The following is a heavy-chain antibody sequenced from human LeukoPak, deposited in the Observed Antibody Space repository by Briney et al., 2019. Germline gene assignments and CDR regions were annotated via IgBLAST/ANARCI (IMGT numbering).Heavy chain of an antibody. D-gene: IGHD5-18*01. CDR1: GGSISSGGYY. CDR2: IYYSGST. Sequence: SQTLSLTCTVSGGSISSGGYYWSWIRQHPGKGLEWIGYIYYSGSTYYNPSLKSRVTISVDTSKNQFSLKLSSVTAADTAVYYCAREGSGYSYGYYFDYWGQGTLVTVSS. J-gene: IGHJ4*02. V-gene: IGHV4-31*03. CDR3: AREGSGYSYGYYFDY.